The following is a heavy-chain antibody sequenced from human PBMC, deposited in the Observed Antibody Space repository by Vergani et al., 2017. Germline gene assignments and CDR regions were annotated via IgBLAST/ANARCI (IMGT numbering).Heavy chain of an antibody. V-gene: IGHV1-69*01. CDR3: AGVSGYSGYSYYFDY. J-gene: IGHJ4*02. CDR1: GGTFSSYA. CDR2: IIPIFGTA. Sequence: QVQLVQSGAEVKKPGSSVKVSCKASGGTFSSYAISWVRQAPGQGLEWMGGIIPIFGTANYAQKFQGRVTITADESTSTAYMVLCSLRSEDTAVYYCAGVSGYSGYSYYFDYWGQGTLVTVSS. D-gene: IGHD5-12*01.